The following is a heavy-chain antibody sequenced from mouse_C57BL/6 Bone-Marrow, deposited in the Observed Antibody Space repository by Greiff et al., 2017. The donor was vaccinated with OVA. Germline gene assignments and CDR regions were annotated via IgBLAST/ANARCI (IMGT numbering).Heavy chain of an antibody. CDR1: CYPFTSYW. J-gene: IGHJ1*03. D-gene: IGHD2-5*01. CDR2: IDPSDSYT. CDR3: ARSNHWYFDV. Sequence: QVQLQQPWAELVLPGASVQLSCKASCYPFTSYWLPWVQQRPGQGLAWIGEIDPSDSYTNYNQKFKGKSTLTVDKSSSTAYMQLSSLTSEDSAVYYCARSNHWYFDVWGTGTTVTVSS. V-gene: IGHV1-69*01.